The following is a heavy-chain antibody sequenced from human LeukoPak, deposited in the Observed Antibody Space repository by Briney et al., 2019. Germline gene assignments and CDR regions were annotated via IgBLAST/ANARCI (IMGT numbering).Heavy chain of an antibody. J-gene: IGHJ4*02. CDR1: GFTFSSYS. Sequence: GGSLRLSCAASGFTFSSYSMNWVRQAPGKGLEGVSSISSSSSYIYYADSVKGRFTISRDNAKNSLYLQMNSLRAEDTAVYYCASQTPRRLPIAVADYFDYWGQGTLVTVSS. CDR3: ASQTPRRLPIAVADYFDY. D-gene: IGHD6-19*01. V-gene: IGHV3-21*01. CDR2: ISSSSSYI.